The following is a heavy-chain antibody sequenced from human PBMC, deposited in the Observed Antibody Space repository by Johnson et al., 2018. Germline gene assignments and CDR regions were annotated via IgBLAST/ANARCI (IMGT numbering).Heavy chain of an antibody. CDR2: MNPHSGDT. CDR3: LSGSYYAFDI. J-gene: IGHJ3*02. D-gene: IGHD1-26*01. Sequence: QVQLQESGAEVKEPGASVKVSCKASGYTFTSYVFNWVRQASGQGLEWMGWMNPHSGDTGYEQKFQGRGTMTRDTSLSTAYMELSSRRSEDTAVYYCLSGSYYAFDIWGQGTMVTVSS. V-gene: IGHV1-8*01. CDR1: GYTFTSYV.